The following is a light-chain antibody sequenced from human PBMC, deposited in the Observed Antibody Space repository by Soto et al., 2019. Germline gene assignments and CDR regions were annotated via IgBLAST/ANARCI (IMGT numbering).Light chain of an antibody. CDR1: QSVSSN. CDR3: QQRSNWPPYT. J-gene: IGKJ2*01. Sequence: ELVLTQSPATLSSSPGERTTLSCRASQSVSSNLAWYQQKPGQAPRLLIYDASNRATGIPARFSGSGSGTDFTLTISSLEPEYFAVYYCQQRSNWPPYTFGQGTKLEIK. CDR2: DAS. V-gene: IGKV3-11*01.